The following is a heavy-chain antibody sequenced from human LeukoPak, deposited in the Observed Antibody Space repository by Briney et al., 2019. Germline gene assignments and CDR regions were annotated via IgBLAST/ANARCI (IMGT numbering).Heavy chain of an antibody. V-gene: IGHV3-74*01. CDR2: INTDGSST. D-gene: IGHD1-26*01. CDR3: AKRQGFIVGAVGAFDI. Sequence: PGGSLRLSCAASGFTFSSYWMHWVRQAPGKGLVWVSRINTDGSSTNCADSVKGRFTISRDNSKNTLYLQMNSLRAEDTAVYYCAKRQGFIVGAVGAFDIWGQGTMVTVSS. J-gene: IGHJ3*02. CDR1: GFTFSSYW.